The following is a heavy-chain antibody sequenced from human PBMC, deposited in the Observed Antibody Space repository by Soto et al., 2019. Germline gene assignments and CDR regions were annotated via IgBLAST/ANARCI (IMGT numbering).Heavy chain of an antibody. Sequence: PSETLSLTCTVSGGSVSSGSYCWTWIRQPPGKGLDWIGCIYYSGSTSYNPSLKSRVTISVDTSKNQFSLKLTSVTAADTAIYYCATISDRGIAAALDSWGQGTLVTVSS. V-gene: IGHV4-61*01. CDR2: IYYSGST. CDR3: ATISDRGIAAALDS. CDR1: GGSVSSGSYC. D-gene: IGHD6-13*01. J-gene: IGHJ4*02.